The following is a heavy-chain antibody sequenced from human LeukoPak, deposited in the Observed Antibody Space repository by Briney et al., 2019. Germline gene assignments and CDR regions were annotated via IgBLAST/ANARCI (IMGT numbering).Heavy chain of an antibody. CDR2: VYYSGTT. V-gene: IGHV4-39*01. CDR3: ARRDYAAWFDP. Sequence: SETLSLSCNVSGDSITSGGFYWAWIRQSPGKGLEWIGNVYYSGTTQYNPSLKGRVTISMDMSKNQFSLNLNSVSVTDTAIYYCARRDYAAWFDPWGQGTLVTVSS. J-gene: IGHJ5*02. D-gene: IGHD4/OR15-4a*01. CDR1: GDSITSGGFY.